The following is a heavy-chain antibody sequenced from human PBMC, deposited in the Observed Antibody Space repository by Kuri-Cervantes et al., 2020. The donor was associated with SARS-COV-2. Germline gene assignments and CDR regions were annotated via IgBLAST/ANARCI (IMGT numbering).Heavy chain of an antibody. V-gene: IGHV1-2*04. D-gene: IGHD3-10*01. J-gene: IGHJ6*02. CDR3: ARGMVRGIIQYYYYAMDV. CDR1: GYTFTGYY. Sequence: ASVQVSCKASGYTFTGYYMHWVRQAPGQGREWMGWSNPNSGGTNYAQKFQGWVTMTRDTSISTVYMELSRLRSDDTAVYYCARGMVRGIIQYYYYAMDVWGQGTTVTVSS. CDR2: SNPNSGGT.